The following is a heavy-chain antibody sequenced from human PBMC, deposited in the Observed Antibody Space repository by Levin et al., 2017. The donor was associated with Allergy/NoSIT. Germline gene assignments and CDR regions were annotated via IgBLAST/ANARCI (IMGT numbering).Heavy chain of an antibody. V-gene: IGHV3-7*01. CDR2: IKQDGSEK. J-gene: IGHJ5*02. CDR1: GFTFSSYW. CDR3: AREQWLPPPEDVNWFDP. Sequence: GGSLRLSCAASGFTFSSYWMSWVRQAPGKGLEWVANIKQDGSEKYYVDSVKGRFTISRDNAKNSLYLQMNSLRAEDTAVYYCAREQWLPPPEDVNWFDPWGQGTLVTVSS. D-gene: IGHD6-19*01.